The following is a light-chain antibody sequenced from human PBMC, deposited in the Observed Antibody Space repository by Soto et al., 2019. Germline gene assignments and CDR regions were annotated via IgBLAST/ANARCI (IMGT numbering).Light chain of an antibody. J-gene: IGKJ2*01. V-gene: IGKV3-20*01. Sequence: EIVLTQSPGTLSLSPGERATLSCRASQSVSSSYLAWYQQKPGQAPRLLIYLASSRATCVPDRFSGSGSGTDFTLTISRLEAEDFAVYYCQQYGTSPFTFGQGTMLEIK. CDR3: QQYGTSPFT. CDR2: LAS. CDR1: QSVSSSY.